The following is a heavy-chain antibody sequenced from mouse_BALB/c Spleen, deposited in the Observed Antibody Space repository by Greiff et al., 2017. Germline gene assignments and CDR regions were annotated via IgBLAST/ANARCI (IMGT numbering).Heavy chain of an antibody. Sequence: QVQLQQSGAELARPGASVKMSCKASGYTFTSYTMHWVKQRPGQGLEWIGYINPSSGYTKYNQKFKDKATLTADKSTSPAYMQLSSLTSEDSAVYYCARSAEEAYYFDDWGQGTTVTVSA. D-gene: IGHD6-1*01. CDR3: ARSAEEAYYFDD. J-gene: IGHJ2*01. CDR1: GYTFTSYT. CDR2: INPSSGYT. V-gene: IGHV1-4*01.